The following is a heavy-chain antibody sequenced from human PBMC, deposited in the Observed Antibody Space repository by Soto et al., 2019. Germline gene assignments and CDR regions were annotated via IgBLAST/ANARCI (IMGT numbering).Heavy chain of an antibody. CDR2: ISAYNGNT. J-gene: IGHJ4*02. CDR3: ARDPDYYGSGSPLDY. D-gene: IGHD3-10*01. CDR1: GYTFTSYG. Sequence: QVQLVQSGAEVKKPGASVKVSCKASGYTFTSYGISWVRQAPGQGLEWMGWISAYNGNTNYAQKLQGRVTMTTDTSTSTAYMELRRLRSDDTAVYYCARDPDYYGSGSPLDYWGQGTLVTVSS. V-gene: IGHV1-18*04.